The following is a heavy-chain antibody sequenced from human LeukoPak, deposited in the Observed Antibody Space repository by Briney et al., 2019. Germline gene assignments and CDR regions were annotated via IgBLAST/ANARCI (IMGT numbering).Heavy chain of an antibody. V-gene: IGHV1-18*01. Sequence: ASVKVSCKASGHTFTSLGFSWVRQAPGQGLEWMGWISGNNGMRRYIEKLEGRVTMTTDTSTSTTYMELQSLRFDDTALYYCATFSPGYCDRAGYSAYWGQGTLVTVS. CDR3: ATFSPGYCDRAGYSAY. CDR2: ISGNNGMR. D-gene: IGHD3-9*01. CDR1: GHTFTSLG. J-gene: IGHJ4*02.